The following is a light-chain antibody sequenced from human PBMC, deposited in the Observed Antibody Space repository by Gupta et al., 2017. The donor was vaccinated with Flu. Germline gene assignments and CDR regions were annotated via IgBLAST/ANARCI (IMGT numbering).Light chain of an antibody. Sequence: EIVLTQSPATLSLSPGERATLSCRASQSVSSYLAWYQQKPGQAPRLLIYDASNRATGITARFSGSGAGTDFXLTISSXEPEDFAVYYCQQRSNWHPPLTFGXGTKVEIK. CDR3: QQRSNWHPPLT. CDR1: QSVSSY. J-gene: IGKJ4*01. V-gene: IGKV3-11*01. CDR2: DAS.